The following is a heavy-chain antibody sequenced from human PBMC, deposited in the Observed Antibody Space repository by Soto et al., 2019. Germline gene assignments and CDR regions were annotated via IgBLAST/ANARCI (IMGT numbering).Heavy chain of an antibody. D-gene: IGHD3-3*01. CDR3: ARDGEYYDFWSGYYSGYDY. V-gene: IGHV3-74*01. J-gene: IGHJ4*01. Sequence: PGGSLRLSCAASGFTFSSYWMHWVRQAPGKGLVWVSRINSDGSSTSYADSVKGRFTISRDNAKNTLYLQMNSLRAEDTAVYYCARDGEYYDFWSGYYSGYDYWGHGTLVTVSS. CDR2: INSDGSST. CDR1: GFTFSSYW.